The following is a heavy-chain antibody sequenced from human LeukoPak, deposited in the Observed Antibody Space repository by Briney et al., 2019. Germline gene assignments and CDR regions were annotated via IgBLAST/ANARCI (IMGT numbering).Heavy chain of an antibody. CDR1: GYTFTSYG. CDR3: ARAGGSYSPSDY. D-gene: IGHD2-21*01. Sequence: GASVKVSCKASGYTFTSYGISWVRQAPEQGLEWMGWINAYNDNTNYAQKFQGRVTMTTDTSTSTAYMELRSLRSDDTAVFYCARAGGSYSPSDYWGQGTLVPVSS. V-gene: IGHV1-18*01. J-gene: IGHJ4*02. CDR2: INAYNDNT.